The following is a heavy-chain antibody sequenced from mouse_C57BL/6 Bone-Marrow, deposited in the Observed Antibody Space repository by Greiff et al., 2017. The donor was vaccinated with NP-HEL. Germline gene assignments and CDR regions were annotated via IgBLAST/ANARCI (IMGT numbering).Heavy chain of an antibody. D-gene: IGHD1-1*01. V-gene: IGHV7-3*01. J-gene: IGHJ1*03. Sequence: EVQGVESGGGLVQPGGSLSLSCAASGFTFTDYYMSWVRQPPGKALEWLGFIRNKANGYTTEYSASVKGRFTISRDNSQSILYLQMNALRAEDSATYYCARYIGYYGSRGYFDVWGTGTTVTVSS. CDR1: GFTFTDYY. CDR2: IRNKANGYTT. CDR3: ARYIGYYGSRGYFDV.